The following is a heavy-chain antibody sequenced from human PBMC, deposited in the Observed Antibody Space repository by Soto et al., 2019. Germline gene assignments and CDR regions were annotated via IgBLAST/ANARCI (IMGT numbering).Heavy chain of an antibody. CDR2: IYPGDSDT. V-gene: IGHV5-51*01. CDR3: ARRGITMVRGVIIGEGWFDP. Sequence: GESLKISCKGSGYSFTSYWIGWVRQMPGKGLEWMGIIYPGDSDTRYSPSFQGQVTSSADKSISTAYLQWSSLKASDTAMYYCARRGITMVRGVIIGEGWFDPWGQGTLVTVSS. CDR1: GYSFTSYW. D-gene: IGHD3-10*01. J-gene: IGHJ5*02.